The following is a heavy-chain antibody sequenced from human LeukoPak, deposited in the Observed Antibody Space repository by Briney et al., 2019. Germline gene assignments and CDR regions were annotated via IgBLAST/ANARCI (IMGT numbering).Heavy chain of an antibody. CDR3: ARATVTTVGDLNWFDP. CDR2: INPNSGGT. Sequence: EASVKVSCKASGYTFTGYYMHWVRQAPGQGLEWMGWINPNSGGTNYAQKFQGRVTMTRDTSISTAYMELSRLRSDDTAVYYCARATVTTVGDLNWFDPWGQGTLVTVSS. J-gene: IGHJ5*02. CDR1: GYTFTGYY. V-gene: IGHV1-2*02. D-gene: IGHD4-17*01.